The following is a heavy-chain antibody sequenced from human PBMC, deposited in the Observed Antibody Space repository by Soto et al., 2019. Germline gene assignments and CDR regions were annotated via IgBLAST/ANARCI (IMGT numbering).Heavy chain of an antibody. CDR2: INAGNGNT. CDR1: GDTFTSYG. Sequence: ASVKVSCKASGDTFTSYGISWVRQAPGQRLEWMGWINAGNGNTKYSQKFQGRVTITRDTSASTAYMELSSLRSEDTAVYYCARSDGPLGDYWGQGTLVTVSS. V-gene: IGHV1-3*01. CDR3: ARSDGPLGDY. J-gene: IGHJ4*02. D-gene: IGHD4-17*01.